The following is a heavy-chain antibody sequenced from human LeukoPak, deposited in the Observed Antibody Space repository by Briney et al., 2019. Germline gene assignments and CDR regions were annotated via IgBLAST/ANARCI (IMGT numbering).Heavy chain of an antibody. CDR3: TRGRLPADAFDI. CDR2: ISTYNSNI. CDR1: GYTFTSFG. Sequence: ASVKVSCKSSGYTFTSFGFTWVRQAPGQGLEWLGWISTYNSNINYAQNLQDRLTLTTDSSTDTAYMELSSLRSDDTAIFYCTRGRLPADAFDIWGQGTLVSVLS. V-gene: IGHV1-18*01. D-gene: IGHD2-2*01. J-gene: IGHJ3*02.